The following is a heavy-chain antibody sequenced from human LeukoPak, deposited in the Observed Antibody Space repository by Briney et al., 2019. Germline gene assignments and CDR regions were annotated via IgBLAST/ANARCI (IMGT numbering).Heavy chain of an antibody. CDR1: GFTFSSYW. V-gene: IGHV3-74*01. D-gene: IGHD3-22*01. CDR2: INRDGSSA. CDR3: ARERSSGYYYVSDS. Sequence: PGGSLRLSCAASGFTFSSYWMHWVRQAPGKGLVWVSRINRDGSSANYADSVKGRFTISRDNAKNTLFLQMNSLRAEDTAVYYCARERSSGYYYVSDSWGQGTLVTVSS. J-gene: IGHJ4*02.